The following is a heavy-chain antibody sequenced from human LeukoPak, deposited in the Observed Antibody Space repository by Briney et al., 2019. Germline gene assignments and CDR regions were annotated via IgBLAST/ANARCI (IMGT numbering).Heavy chain of an antibody. CDR3: AKDPGCGVNCRGKFSHH. V-gene: IGHV3-33*05. D-gene: IGHD1-14*01. CDR1: GLIFGSFG. Sequence: PGGSLRLSCAASGLIFGSFGMHWVRQAPGKGLEWVALISYDGSNKYYADSVKGRFTVSRDNSKNTLFLQMNNLRAEDTAIYYLAKDPGCGVNCRGKFSHHWGRGTLVTVPS. CDR2: ISYDGSNK. J-gene: IGHJ1*01.